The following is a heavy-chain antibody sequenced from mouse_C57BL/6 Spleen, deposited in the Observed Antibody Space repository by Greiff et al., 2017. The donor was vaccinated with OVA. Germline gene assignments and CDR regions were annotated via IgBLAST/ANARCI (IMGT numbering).Heavy chain of an antibody. CDR2: ISDGGSYT. V-gene: IGHV5-4*01. J-gene: IGHJ2*01. Sequence: EVQRVESGGGLVKPGGSLKLSCAASGFTFSSYAMSWVRQTPEKRLEWVATISDGGSYTYYPDNVKGRFTISRDNAKNNLYLQMSHLKSEDTAMYYCARAGNDEVYYFDYWGQGTTLTVSS. D-gene: IGHD2-12*01. CDR3: ARAGNDEVYYFDY. CDR1: GFTFSSYA.